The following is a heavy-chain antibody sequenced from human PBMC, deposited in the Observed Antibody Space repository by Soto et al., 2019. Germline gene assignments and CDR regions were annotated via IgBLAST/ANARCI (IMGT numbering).Heavy chain of an antibody. Sequence: QVQLVQSGAEVKKPGASVKVSCKASGYTFTTHGISWVRQVPGQGLEWMGWVRGDNGHTNYAQSLQGRVTMTTDTSKNTSYMELRSLRSDHTAVYYCARDLGYCRSGTCYREWFDPWGQGTLVTVSS. D-gene: IGHD2-15*01. CDR2: VRGDNGHT. CDR3: ARDLGYCRSGTCYREWFDP. V-gene: IGHV1-18*01. CDR1: GYTFTTHG. J-gene: IGHJ5*02.